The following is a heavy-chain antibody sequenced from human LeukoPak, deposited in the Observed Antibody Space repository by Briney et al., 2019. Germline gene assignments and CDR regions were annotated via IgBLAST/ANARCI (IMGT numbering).Heavy chain of an antibody. V-gene: IGHV4-4*02. CDR2: IYHSGST. CDR1: GGSISNGNW. D-gene: IGHD6-13*01. CDR3: ARAGSWFLDY. J-gene: IGHJ4*02. Sequence: SGTLSLTCAVPGGSISNGNWWSWVRQPPGKGLEWIGEIYHSGSTNYNPSLKSRVTLSVDTSKNQLSLNLNSVTAADTAVYYCARAGSWFLDYWGQGTLVTVSS.